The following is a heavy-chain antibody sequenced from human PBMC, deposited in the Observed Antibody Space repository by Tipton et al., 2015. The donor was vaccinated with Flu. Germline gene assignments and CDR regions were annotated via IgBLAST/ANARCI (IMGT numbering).Heavy chain of an antibody. CDR3: ASRVLRFLEWLFPDDAFDI. V-gene: IGHV4-4*02. CDR1: GGSISSSNW. J-gene: IGHJ3*02. CDR2: IYHSGST. D-gene: IGHD3-3*01. Sequence: TLSLTCAVSGGSISSSNWWSWVRQPPGKGLEWIGEIYHSGSTNYNPSLKSRVTISVDKSKNQFSLKLSSVTAADTAVYYCASRVLRFLEWLFPDDAFDIWGQGTMVTVSS.